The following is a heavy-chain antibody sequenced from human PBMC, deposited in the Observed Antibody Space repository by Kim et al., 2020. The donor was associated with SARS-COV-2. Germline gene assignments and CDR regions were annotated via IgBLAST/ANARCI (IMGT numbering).Heavy chain of an antibody. CDR3: ARGRQYTTYLDF. CDR1: GFAFNDYD. J-gene: IGHJ4*02. D-gene: IGHD1-1*01. Sequence: GGSLRLSCATSGFAFNDYDIYWVRQAPGKGLEWMAVVWTHGGNKHYADSVKGRFTISRDNYENTVSLQMDGLRAEDTAVYYCARGRQYTTYLDFWGQGTLVNVPS. V-gene: IGHV3-33*07. CDR2: VWTHGGNK.